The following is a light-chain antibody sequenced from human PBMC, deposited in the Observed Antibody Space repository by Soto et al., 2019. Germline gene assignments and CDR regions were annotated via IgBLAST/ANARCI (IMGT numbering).Light chain of an antibody. CDR2: EVS. Sequence: SVLTQPASVSGYPGQSITMACTGTSSDVGCYNYVSWYQQHPGKAPKIVIYEVSNRPSGVSNRFSGSKSGNTASPTISGLQAEDEADYYCSSYTSSSTYVFGTGTKVTVL. J-gene: IGLJ1*01. CDR1: SSDVGCYNY. V-gene: IGLV2-14*01. CDR3: SSYTSSSTYV.